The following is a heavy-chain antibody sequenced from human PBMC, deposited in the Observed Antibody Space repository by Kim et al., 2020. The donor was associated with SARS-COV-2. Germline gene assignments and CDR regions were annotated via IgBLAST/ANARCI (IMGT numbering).Heavy chain of an antibody. D-gene: IGHD6-19*01. Sequence: AQKLQGRGTMTKDTSTSTAYMELRSLRSDDTAVYYCARSLYSSGWPLIDYWGQGTLVTVSS. V-gene: IGHV1-18*01. J-gene: IGHJ4*02. CDR3: ARSLYSSGWPLIDY.